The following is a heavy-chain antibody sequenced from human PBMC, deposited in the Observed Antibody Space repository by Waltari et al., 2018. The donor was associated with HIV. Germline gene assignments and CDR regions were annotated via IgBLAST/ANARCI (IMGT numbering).Heavy chain of an antibody. CDR1: GYKITELP. J-gene: IGHJ4*02. CDR3: ATGADTAY. Sequence: QVALVQSGAEVKTPGASVKVSCKVSGYKITELPIQRVRQAPGEGPEWMGGFDPEDGERTYAQKFQGRVTMIEDTSTDTAYMELSSLRSEDTAVYYCATGADTAYWGQGTLVIVSS. V-gene: IGHV1-24*01. D-gene: IGHD5-18*01. CDR2: FDPEDGER.